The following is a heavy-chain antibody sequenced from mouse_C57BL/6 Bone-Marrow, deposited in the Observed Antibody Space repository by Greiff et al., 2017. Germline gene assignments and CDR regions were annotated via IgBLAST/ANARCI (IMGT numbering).Heavy chain of an antibody. V-gene: IGHV1-18*01. Sequence: EVQLQQSGPELVKPGASVKIPCKASGYTFTDYNMDWVKQSHGKSLEWIGDINPNNGGTIYNQKFKGKATLTVDKSSSTAYMELRSLTSEDTAVYSCARSGKKNYYGSPAWFAYWGQETLVTVSA. CDR1: GYTFTDYN. CDR2: INPNNGGT. J-gene: IGHJ3*01. D-gene: IGHD1-1*01. CDR3: ARSGKKNYYGSPAWFAY.